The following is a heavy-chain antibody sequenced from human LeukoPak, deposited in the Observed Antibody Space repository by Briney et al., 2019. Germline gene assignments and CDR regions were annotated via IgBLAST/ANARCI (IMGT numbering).Heavy chain of an antibody. CDR1: GFSFSSYS. CDR2: ISSHSNNI. D-gene: IGHD6-13*01. J-gene: IGHJ4*02. Sequence: PGGPLSLSCAASGFSFSSYSMNWLRQAPGKGLEWVSSISSHSNNIYYAGSVKGRFTISRDNAKNSLYLQMNSLRAEDTAVYYCVSSRVFADDWGQGTLVTVSS. CDR3: VSSRVFADD. V-gene: IGHV3-21*01.